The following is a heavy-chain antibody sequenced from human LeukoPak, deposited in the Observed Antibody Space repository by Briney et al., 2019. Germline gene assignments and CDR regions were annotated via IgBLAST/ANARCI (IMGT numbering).Heavy chain of an antibody. V-gene: IGHV4-30-2*01. CDR2: IYHSGST. CDR1: GGSISSGGYS. CDR3: ARERHYSAIVRGVTIPYDFDS. Sequence: PSETLSLTCAVSGGSISSGGYSWSWIRQPPGKGLEWIGYIYHSGSTYYNPSLKSRVTISVDRSKNQFSLKLSSVTAADTAVYISARERHYSAIVRGVTIPYDFDSWGKGTLVTVSP. J-gene: IGHJ4*02. D-gene: IGHD3-10*01.